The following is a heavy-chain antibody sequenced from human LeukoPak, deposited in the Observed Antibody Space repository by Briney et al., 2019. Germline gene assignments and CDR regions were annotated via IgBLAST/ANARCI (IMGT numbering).Heavy chain of an antibody. CDR2: IYYSGST. J-gene: IGHJ3*02. CDR1: GGSISSYY. V-gene: IGHV4-59*08. Sequence: SETLSLTCTVSGGSISSYYWSWIRQPPGKGLEWIGYIYYSGSTNYNPSLKSRVTISVDTSKNQFSLKLSSVTAADTAVYYCARFPLPRERRQWLPQRNAFDIWGQGTMVTVSS. CDR3: ARFPLPRERRQWLPQRNAFDI. D-gene: IGHD5-12*01.